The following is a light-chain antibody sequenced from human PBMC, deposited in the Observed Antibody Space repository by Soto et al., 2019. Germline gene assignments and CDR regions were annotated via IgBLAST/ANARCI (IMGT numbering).Light chain of an antibody. J-gene: IGKJ1*01. V-gene: IGKV3-20*01. CDR2: GAS. Sequence: EIVLTQSPGTLSLSPGERATLSCRASQSVSSSYLAWYQQKPGQAPRLLIYGASSRATGIPDRFSGSGSGTDFTLTISRREPEDCAVYYCQHYGSSPRTFGQGTKVEIK. CDR3: QHYGSSPRT. CDR1: QSVSSSY.